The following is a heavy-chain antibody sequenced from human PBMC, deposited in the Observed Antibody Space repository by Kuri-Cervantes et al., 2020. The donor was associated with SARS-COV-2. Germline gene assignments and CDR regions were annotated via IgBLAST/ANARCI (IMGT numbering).Heavy chain of an antibody. CDR1: GFSFSSYS. CDR2: ISSSSSYI. CDR3: ARDHCSSTSCYL. Sequence: GESLKISCAASGFSFSSYSMNWVRHAPGKGLEWVSSISSSSSYIYYADSVKGRFTISSDNAKNSLYLQMNSLRAEDTAVYYCARDHCSSTSCYLWGQGTMVTVSS. D-gene: IGHD2-2*01. J-gene: IGHJ3*01. V-gene: IGHV3-21*01.